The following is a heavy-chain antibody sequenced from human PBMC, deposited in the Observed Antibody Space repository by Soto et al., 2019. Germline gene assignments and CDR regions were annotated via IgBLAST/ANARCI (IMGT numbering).Heavy chain of an antibody. CDR1: GFTFDDYG. CDR3: AKDLTTAAAGTAFDI. Sequence: EVQLVESGGTLVQPGRSLRLSCAASGFTFDDYGMHWVRQGPGKGLEWVSGISWNSGSIGYADSVKGRFTISRDNAKNPLYLQMNSLRPEDTALYYCAKDLTTAAAGTAFDIWGQGTMVTVSS. D-gene: IGHD6-13*01. CDR2: ISWNSGSI. V-gene: IGHV3-9*01. J-gene: IGHJ3*02.